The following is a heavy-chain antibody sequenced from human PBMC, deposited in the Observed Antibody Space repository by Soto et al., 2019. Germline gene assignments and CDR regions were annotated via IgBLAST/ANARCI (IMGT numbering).Heavy chain of an antibody. CDR2: IYWDDDQ. V-gene: IGHV2-5*02. Sequence: QITLKESGPPLVKPTQTLTLTCTFSGFSLSTEGVAVGWIRQPPGKALEWLSVIYWDDDQRSSTSLMSRLTITTDTSKNHVVLTMTTMDPLDTATYYCAHRDRASGGLFDYWGQGILVTFSS. D-gene: IGHD3-10*01. CDR1: GFSLSTEGVA. CDR3: AHRDRASGGLFDY. J-gene: IGHJ4*02.